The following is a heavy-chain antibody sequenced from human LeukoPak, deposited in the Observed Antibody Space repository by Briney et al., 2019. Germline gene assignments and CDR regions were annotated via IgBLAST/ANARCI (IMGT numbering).Heavy chain of an antibody. D-gene: IGHD5-12*01. CDR3: ARGRYSGYDILILFDY. Sequence: GASVKVSCKASGGTFSSYAISWVRQAPGQGLEWMGGIIPIFGTANYAQKFQGRVTITADESTSTAYMELSSLRSEDTAVYYCARGRYSGYDILILFDYWGQGTLVTVSS. CDR2: IIPIFGTA. V-gene: IGHV1-69*13. CDR1: GGTFSSYA. J-gene: IGHJ4*02.